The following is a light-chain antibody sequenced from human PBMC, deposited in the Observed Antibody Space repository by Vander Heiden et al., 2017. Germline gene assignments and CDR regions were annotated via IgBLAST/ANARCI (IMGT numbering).Light chain of an antibody. CDR2: QDS. CDR1: KSGDKY. V-gene: IGLV3-1*01. CDR3: QAWDSSTVV. J-gene: IGLJ2*01. Sequence: SYELPQPPSVSVSPGQTASITCSGDKSGDKYACWYQQKPGQSPVLVIYQDSKRPSGIPERFSGSNSGTTATLTISGTQAMDEANYYCQAWDSSTVVFGGGTKLTVL.